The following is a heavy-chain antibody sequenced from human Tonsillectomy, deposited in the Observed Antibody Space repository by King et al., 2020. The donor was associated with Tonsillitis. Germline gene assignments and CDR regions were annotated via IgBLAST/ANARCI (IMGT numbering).Heavy chain of an antibody. J-gene: IGHJ5*02. CDR3: ARDFGDFWSGNWFDP. D-gene: IGHD3-3*01. CDR1: GGSISRYY. CDR2: IDYSGST. Sequence: VQLQESGPGLVKPSETLSLTCIVSGGSISRYYWSWIRQSPGKGLEWIGYIDYSGSTNYNPSLQSRVTISVDTSKNQFSLKVSSVTAADTAVYYCARDFGDFWSGNWFDPWGQGTLVTVSS. V-gene: IGHV4-59*01.